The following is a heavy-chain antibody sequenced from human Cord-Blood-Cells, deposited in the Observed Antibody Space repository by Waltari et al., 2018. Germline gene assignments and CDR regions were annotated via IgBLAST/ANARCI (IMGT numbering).Heavy chain of an antibody. J-gene: IGHJ4*02. CDR2: MNPNSGGT. D-gene: IGHD6-13*01. V-gene: IGHV1-2*02. CDR3: AFRPSYSSSWYY. Sequence: QVQLVQSGAEVKKPGASVKVSCKASGYTFTGYYMHWVRQAPGQGLEWMGWMNPNSGGTNYAQKFQGRVPMTRDTSISTAYMELSRRRSDDTAVYYCAFRPSYSSSWYYWGQGTLVTVSS. CDR1: GYTFTGYY.